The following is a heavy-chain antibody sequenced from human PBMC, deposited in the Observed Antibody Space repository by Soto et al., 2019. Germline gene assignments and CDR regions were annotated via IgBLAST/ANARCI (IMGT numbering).Heavy chain of an antibody. CDR2: ISASGGST. CDR1: GFTFSNYA. Sequence: GGSLRLSCAASGFTFSNYAMGWVRQAPGKGLEWVSAISASGGSTHYADSVKGRFTISRDNSKNTLYLQMHSLRAEDTAVYYCAKDQWSSGYALLDYWGQGALVTVSS. J-gene: IGHJ4*02. V-gene: IGHV3-23*01. CDR3: AKDQWSSGYALLDY. D-gene: IGHD3-22*01.